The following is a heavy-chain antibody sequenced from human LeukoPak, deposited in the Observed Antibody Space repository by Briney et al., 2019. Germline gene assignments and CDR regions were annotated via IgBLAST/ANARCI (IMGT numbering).Heavy chain of an antibody. V-gene: IGHV3-48*04. Sequence: GGSLRLSCAASGFTFSSYSMNWVRQAPGKGLEWVSYISSSSSTIYYADSVKGRFTISRDNAKNSLYLQMNSLRAEDTAVYYCARGGLTYCGGDCWPNDAFDIWGQGTMVTVSS. CDR2: ISSSSSTI. D-gene: IGHD2-21*02. CDR3: ARGGLTYCGGDCWPNDAFDI. J-gene: IGHJ3*02. CDR1: GFTFSSYS.